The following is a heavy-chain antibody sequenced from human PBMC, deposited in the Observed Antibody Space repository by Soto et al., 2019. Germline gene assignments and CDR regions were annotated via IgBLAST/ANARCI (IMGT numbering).Heavy chain of an antibody. D-gene: IGHD3-3*01. V-gene: IGHV3-21*01. Sequence: PGGSLRLSCAASGFTFSSYSMNWVRQAPGKGLEWVSSISSSSSYIYYADSVKGRFTISRDNAKNSLYLQMNSLRAEDTAVYYCARDQSGYDFWSGYSGGMDVWGQGTTVTVS. CDR1: GFTFSSYS. J-gene: IGHJ6*02. CDR2: ISSSSSYI. CDR3: ARDQSGYDFWSGYSGGMDV.